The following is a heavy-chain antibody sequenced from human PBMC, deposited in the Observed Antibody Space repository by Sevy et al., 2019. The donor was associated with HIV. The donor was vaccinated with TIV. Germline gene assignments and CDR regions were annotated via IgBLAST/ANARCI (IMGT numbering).Heavy chain of an antibody. V-gene: IGHV4-39*01. CDR3: TAIYYCVRHLFHDFAWGSHRYRDAFDL. J-gene: IGHJ3*01. CDR1: GGSINTIAYY. D-gene: IGHD3-16*02. Sequence: SETLSLTCTVSGGSINTIAYYWGWVRQPPGKGLEWIGSISYSGSSYYNPSLKGRVTISVDTSKNQFSLNLSSVTAADTGTAADTAIYYCVRHLFHDFAWGSHRYRDAFDLWGQGTLVTVSS. CDR2: ISYSGSS.